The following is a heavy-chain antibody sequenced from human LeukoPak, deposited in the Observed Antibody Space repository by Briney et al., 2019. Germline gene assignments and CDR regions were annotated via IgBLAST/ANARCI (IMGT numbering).Heavy chain of an antibody. J-gene: IGHJ4*02. CDR2: INPNSGGT. V-gene: IGHV1-2*02. Sequence: ASVKVSFKASGYTFTGYYMHWVRQAPGQGLEWMGWINPNSGGTNYAQKFQGRVTMTRDTSISTAYMELSRLRSDDTAVYYCARVQSDSSGYYYDYWGQGTLVTVSS. CDR3: ARVQSDSSGYYYDY. CDR1: GYTFTGYY. D-gene: IGHD3-22*01.